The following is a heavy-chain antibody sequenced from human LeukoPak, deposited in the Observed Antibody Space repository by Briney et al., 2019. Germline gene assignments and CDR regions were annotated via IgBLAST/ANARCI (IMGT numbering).Heavy chain of an antibody. V-gene: IGHV1-2*02. D-gene: IGHD3-22*01. CDR3: ARVGQYYYDSSGVYYFDY. CDR2: INPNSGGT. Sequence: ASVKVSCKASGYTFTGYYMHWVRQAPGQGLEWMGWINPNSGGTNYAQKFQGRVTMTRDTSISTAYMELSRLRSDDTAVYYCARVGQYYYDSSGVYYFDYWGQGTLVTVSS. CDR1: GYTFTGYY. J-gene: IGHJ4*02.